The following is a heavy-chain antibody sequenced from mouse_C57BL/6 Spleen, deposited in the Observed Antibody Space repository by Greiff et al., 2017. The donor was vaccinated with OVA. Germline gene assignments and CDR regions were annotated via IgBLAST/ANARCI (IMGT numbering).Heavy chain of an antibody. CDR1: GYTFTSYW. CDR3: ARSGGYYFDY. J-gene: IGHJ2*01. CDR2: IHPNSGST. D-gene: IGHD1-1*02. V-gene: IGHV1-64*01. Sequence: VQLQQSGAELVKPGASVKLSCKASGYTFTSYWMHWVKQRPGQGLEWIGMIHPNSGSTNYNEKFKSKATLTVDKSSSTAYMQLSSLTSEDSAVYYCARSGGYYFDYWGQGTTLTVSS.